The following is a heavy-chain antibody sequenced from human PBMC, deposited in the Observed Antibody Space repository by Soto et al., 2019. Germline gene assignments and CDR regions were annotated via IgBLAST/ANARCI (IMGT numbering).Heavy chain of an antibody. D-gene: IGHD3-22*01. CDR3: ATSKYYYDSSPHNPIDY. Sequence: GGSLRLSCAASGFTFSSYAMHWVRQAPGKGLEWVAVISYDGSNKYYADSVKGRFTISRDNSKNTLYLQMNSLRAEDTAVYYCATSKYYYDSSPHNPIDYWGQGTLVTVSS. CDR1: GFTFSSYA. V-gene: IGHV3-30-3*01. CDR2: ISYDGSNK. J-gene: IGHJ4*02.